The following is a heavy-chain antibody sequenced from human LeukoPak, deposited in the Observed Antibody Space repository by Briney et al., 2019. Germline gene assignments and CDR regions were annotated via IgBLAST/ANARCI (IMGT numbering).Heavy chain of an antibody. D-gene: IGHD1-1*01. CDR1: GYSISSGYY. CDR2: IYHSGST. CDR3: ASVPGTWVDS. Sequence: SETLSLTCTVSGYSISSGYYWGWIRQPPGKGLEWIGSIYHSGSTYYNPSLKSRVTISVDTSKNQFSLKLSSVTAADTAVYYCASVPGTWVDSWGQGTLVTVSS. V-gene: IGHV4-38-2*02. J-gene: IGHJ4*02.